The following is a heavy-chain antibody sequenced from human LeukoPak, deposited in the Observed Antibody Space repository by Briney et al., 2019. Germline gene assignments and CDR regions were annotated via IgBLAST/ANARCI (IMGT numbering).Heavy chain of an antibody. J-gene: IGHJ5*02. Sequence: ASVKVSCKASGYTFTSYGISWVRQAPGQGLEWMGWISAYNGNTNYAQKLQGRVTMTTDTSTSTAYMELRSLRSDDTAVYYCARAPSHDYGDYGWFDPWGQGTPVTVSS. CDR3: ARAPSHDYGDYGWFDP. V-gene: IGHV1-18*01. D-gene: IGHD4-17*01. CDR2: ISAYNGNT. CDR1: GYTFTSYG.